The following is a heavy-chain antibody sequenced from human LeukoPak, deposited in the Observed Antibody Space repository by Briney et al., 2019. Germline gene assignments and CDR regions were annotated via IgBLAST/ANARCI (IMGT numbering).Heavy chain of an antibody. D-gene: IGHD1-7*01. CDR1: GGSISSYY. Sequence: TSETLSLTCTVSGGSISSYYWSWIRQPPGKGLEWIGYIYYSGSTNYNPSLKSRVTISVDTSKNQYSLKLTSVTAADTAVYYCARVGVELHQPLDYRGRGTLVTVSS. V-gene: IGHV4-59*12. CDR2: IYYSGST. CDR3: ARVGVELHQPLDY. J-gene: IGHJ4*02.